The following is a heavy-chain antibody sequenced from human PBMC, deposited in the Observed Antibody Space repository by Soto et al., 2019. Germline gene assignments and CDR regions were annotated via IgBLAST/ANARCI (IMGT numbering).Heavy chain of an antibody. J-gene: IGHJ4*02. Sequence: QVQLVESGGGVVQPGRSLRLSCAASVFTFSSYGMHWVRQAPGKGLEWVAVISYDGSNKYYADSVKGRFTISRDNSKNTLYLQMNSLRAEDTAVYYCAKLDYGGNSEPFDYWGQGTLVTVSS. V-gene: IGHV3-30*18. CDR2: ISYDGSNK. CDR3: AKLDYGGNSEPFDY. D-gene: IGHD4-17*01. CDR1: VFTFSSYG.